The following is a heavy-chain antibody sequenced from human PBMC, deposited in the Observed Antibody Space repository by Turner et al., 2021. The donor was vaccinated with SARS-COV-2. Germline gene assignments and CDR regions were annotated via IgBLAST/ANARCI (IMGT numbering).Heavy chain of an antibody. D-gene: IGHD3-3*01. J-gene: IGHJ6*02. Sequence: EVQLVEPGGGLIQPGGSLRLSCAASGVTVSSNYMTWVRQAQGKGLEWVSVIYSGGSTYYADSVKGRFTISRDNSKNTLYLQMNSLRAEDTAVYYCARDRVDYGMDVWGQGTTVTVSS. CDR3: ARDRVDYGMDV. V-gene: IGHV3-53*01. CDR2: IYSGGST. CDR1: GVTVSSNY.